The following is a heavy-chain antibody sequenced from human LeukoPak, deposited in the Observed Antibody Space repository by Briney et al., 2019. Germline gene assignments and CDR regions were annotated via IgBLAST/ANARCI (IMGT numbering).Heavy chain of an antibody. J-gene: IGHJ3*02. D-gene: IGHD2-2*01. CDR3: ATVLPTWVPAARGWAFDI. CDR2: FDPEDGET. V-gene: IGHV1-24*01. CDR1: GYTLTELS. Sequence: ASVKVSCKVSGYTLTELSMHWVRQAPGKGLEWMGGFDPEDGETIYAQKFQGGVTMTEDTSTDTAYMELSSLRSEDTAVYYCATVLPTWVPAARGWAFDIWGQGTMVTVSS.